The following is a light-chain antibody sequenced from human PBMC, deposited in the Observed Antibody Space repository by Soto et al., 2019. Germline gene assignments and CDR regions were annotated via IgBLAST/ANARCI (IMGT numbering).Light chain of an antibody. CDR3: SSFASRNNLGV. CDR1: SSDFGGYNY. J-gene: IGLJ1*01. CDR2: EVS. V-gene: IGLV2-8*01. Sequence: QSVLTQPPSASGSPGQSVTISCTGTSSDFGGYNYVSWYQQHPGKAPKLMIFEVSKRPSGVPDRFSGSKSGNTASLTVSGLQAEEEADYYCSSFASRNNLGVFGTGTKVTV.